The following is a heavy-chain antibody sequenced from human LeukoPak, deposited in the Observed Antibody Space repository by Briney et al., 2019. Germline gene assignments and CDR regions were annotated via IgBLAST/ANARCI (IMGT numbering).Heavy chain of an antibody. Sequence: SRTLSLTCTVSGGSISSGGYYWSWIRQPPGKGLEWIGEINHSGSTNYNPSLKSRVTISVDTSKNQFSLKLSSVTAADTAVYYCASSTYYYGSGSNLFDYWGQGTLVTVSS. CDR2: INHSGST. CDR1: GGSISSGGYY. J-gene: IGHJ4*02. CDR3: ASSTYYYGSGSNLFDY. V-gene: IGHV4-30-2*01. D-gene: IGHD3-10*01.